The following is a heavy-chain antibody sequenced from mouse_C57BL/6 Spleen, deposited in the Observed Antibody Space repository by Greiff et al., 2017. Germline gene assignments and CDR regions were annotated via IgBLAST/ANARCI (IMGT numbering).Heavy chain of an antibody. CDR1: GYSFTDYN. D-gene: IGHD2-5*01. Sequence: EVQLQQSGPELVKPGASVKISCKASGYSFTDYNMNWVKQSNGKSLEWIGVINPNYGTTSYNQKFKGTATLTVDQSSSTADMQLNSLTSEDSAVYYCAKGGYSNYDYFDYWGQGTTLTVSS. CDR2: INPNYGTT. V-gene: IGHV1-39*01. J-gene: IGHJ2*01. CDR3: AKGGYSNYDYFDY.